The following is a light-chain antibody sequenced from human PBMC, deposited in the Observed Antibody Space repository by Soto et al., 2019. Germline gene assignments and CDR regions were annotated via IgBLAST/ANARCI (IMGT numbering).Light chain of an antibody. Sequence: EIVMTQSPATLSLSPGERATLSCRASQSVISSLAWYQQKPGQAPRLLIYDASTRATGLPVRFSGSGSGTEFTLTISSLQSEDFAVYYCQQYNNWPLTFGPGTKVDI. V-gene: IGKV3-15*01. CDR3: QQYNNWPLT. CDR1: QSVISS. CDR2: DAS. J-gene: IGKJ3*01.